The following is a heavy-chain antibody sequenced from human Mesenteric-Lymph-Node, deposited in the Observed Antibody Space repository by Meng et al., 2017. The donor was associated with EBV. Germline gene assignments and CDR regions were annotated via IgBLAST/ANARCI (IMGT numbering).Heavy chain of an antibody. CDR1: GDSVSSNSAA. CDR2: TYYRSKWYN. D-gene: IGHD1-7*01. Sequence: QVQLQQSGPGLVKPSQTLSLTCAISGDSVSSNSAAWNWIRQSPSRGLEWLGRTYYRSKWYNDYAVPVKSRITINPDTSKNQFSLQLNSVTPEDTAVYYCASSRPLAGNWNYHYWGQGTLVTVSS. V-gene: IGHV6-1*01. J-gene: IGHJ4*02. CDR3: ASSRPLAGNWNYHY.